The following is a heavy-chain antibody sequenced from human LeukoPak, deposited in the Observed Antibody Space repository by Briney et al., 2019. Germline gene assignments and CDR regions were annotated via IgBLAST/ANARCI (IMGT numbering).Heavy chain of an antibody. Sequence: GGSLRLSCAASGFTFSSYAMSWVRQAPGKGLEWVSSISSSSSYIYYADSVKGRFTISRDNAKNSLYLQMNSLRAEDTAVYYCARAEVRGVIITWDYWGQGTLVTVSS. J-gene: IGHJ4*02. CDR1: GFTFSSYA. CDR3: ARAEVRGVIITWDY. CDR2: ISSSSSYI. V-gene: IGHV3-21*01. D-gene: IGHD3-10*01.